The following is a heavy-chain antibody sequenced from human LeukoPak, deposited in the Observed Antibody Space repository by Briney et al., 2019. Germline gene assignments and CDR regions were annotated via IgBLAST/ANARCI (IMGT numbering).Heavy chain of an antibody. D-gene: IGHD4-11*01. CDR3: AKGYYGNYVAVDY. CDR2: ISDNGDDT. J-gene: IGHJ4*02. V-gene: IGHV3-23*01. CDR1: GFTFSSYA. Sequence: SGGSLRLSCAASGFTFSSYAMIWVRQAPGKGLDWVSSISDNGDDTYYADSVKGRFTISRDKSTNTLYLQMNSLRADDTGVYYCAKGYYGNYVAVDYWGQGTLVTVSS.